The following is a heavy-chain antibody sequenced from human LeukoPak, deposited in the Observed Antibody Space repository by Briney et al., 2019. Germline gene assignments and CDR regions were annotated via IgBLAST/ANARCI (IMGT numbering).Heavy chain of an antibody. J-gene: IGHJ4*02. Sequence: ASVKVSCKASGYTFTDYYMHWVRQAPGQGLEWMGRINPNSGDTNYAQKFQGRVTMTRDTSISTAYMELSRLRFDDTAVYYCASISEVWSGYYTVHFDYWGQGTLVTVFS. CDR2: INPNSGDT. CDR3: ASISEVWSGYYTVHFDY. CDR1: GYTFTDYY. D-gene: IGHD3-3*01. V-gene: IGHV1-2*02.